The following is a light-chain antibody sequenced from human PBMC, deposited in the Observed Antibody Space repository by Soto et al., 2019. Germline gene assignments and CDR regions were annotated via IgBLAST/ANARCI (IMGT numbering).Light chain of an antibody. CDR2: DAS. V-gene: IGKV3-20*01. CDR3: QQYGSSPRT. J-gene: IGKJ1*01. CDR1: QSVSSY. Sequence: EIVLTQSPAPLALSPGERATLSCRASQSVSSYLAWYQQKPGQAPRLLIYDASSRATGIPDRFSGSGSGTDFTLTISRLEPEDFAVYYCQQYGSSPRTFGQGTKVDI.